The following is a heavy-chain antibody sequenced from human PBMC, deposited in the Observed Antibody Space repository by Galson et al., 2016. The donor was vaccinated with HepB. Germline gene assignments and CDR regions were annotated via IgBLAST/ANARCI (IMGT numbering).Heavy chain of an antibody. CDR1: GDSINSGSYY. Sequence: TLSLTCTVSGDSINSGSYYWHWIRHHPGKGLEWIAYMYSNGGTLYNPSLKSRITLLRDASKHRIYLNLTSVTAADTALYFCARGAICVGYCYSIRYFPHWGQGTLVTVSS. D-gene: IGHD2-21*02. CDR2: MYSNGGT. J-gene: IGHJ1*01. V-gene: IGHV4-31*03. CDR3: ARGAICVGYCYSIRYFPH.